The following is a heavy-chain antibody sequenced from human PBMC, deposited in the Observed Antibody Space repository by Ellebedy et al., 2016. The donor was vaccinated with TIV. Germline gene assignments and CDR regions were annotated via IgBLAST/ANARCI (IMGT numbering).Heavy chain of an antibody. CDR3: ARGFDAFDI. CDR2: ITPSSGVT. V-gene: IGHV1-46*01. J-gene: IGHJ3*02. CDR1: GYTFTSFY. Sequence: ASVKVSCXASGYTFTSFYMHWVRQAPGQGLEWMGIITPSSGVTTYAQNFQGRVTMVRDTSTSTVYTELSSLTSEDTAIYYCARGFDAFDIWGQGTMVTVSS.